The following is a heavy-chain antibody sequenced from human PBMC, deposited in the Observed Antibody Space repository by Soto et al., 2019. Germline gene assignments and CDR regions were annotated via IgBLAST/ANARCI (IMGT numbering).Heavy chain of an antibody. CDR2: ISYDGSEK. CDR3: AKDIKSTGWYFGLDI. J-gene: IGHJ6*02. Sequence: GGSLRLSCAASGFSFSNYAMHWVRQAPGKGPEWVAVISYDGSEKYYADSVKGRFTISRDNSKNTLDLQMNSLTTEDTALYYCAKDIKSTGWYFGLDIWGQGTTVTVSS. D-gene: IGHD6-19*01. CDR1: GFSFSNYA. V-gene: IGHV3-30*18.